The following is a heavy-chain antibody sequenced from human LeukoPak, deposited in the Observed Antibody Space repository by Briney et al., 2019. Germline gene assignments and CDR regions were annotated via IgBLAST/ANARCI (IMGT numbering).Heavy chain of an antibody. CDR3: ARLGQAKVNTNYYYYYMDV. Sequence: GGSLRLSCAASGFIFSGDWMSWVRQAPGKGLEWVANIKHDGSETYYVDSLRGRFTISRDNAKNSLYLQMNSLRVEDTAVYYCARLGQAKVNTNYYYYYMDVWGKGTTVAVSS. V-gene: IGHV3-7*01. J-gene: IGHJ6*03. CDR2: IKHDGSET. D-gene: IGHD2-8*01. CDR1: GFIFSGDW.